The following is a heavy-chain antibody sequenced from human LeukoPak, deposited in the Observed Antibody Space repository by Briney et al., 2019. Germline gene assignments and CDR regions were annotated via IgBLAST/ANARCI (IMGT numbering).Heavy chain of an antibody. CDR3: ARAPYSSTWSYGMDV. J-gene: IGHJ6*02. CDR2: IKQDGSEE. CDR1: GFTFSSYW. V-gene: IGHV3-7*05. D-gene: IGHD6-6*01. Sequence: GGSLRLSCAASGFTFSSYWMSWVRRAPGKGLEWVANIKQDGSEEVYVDSVKGRFTISRDNAKNSLFLQLNTLRAEDTAVYYCARAPYSSTWSYGMDVWGQGTTVTVSS.